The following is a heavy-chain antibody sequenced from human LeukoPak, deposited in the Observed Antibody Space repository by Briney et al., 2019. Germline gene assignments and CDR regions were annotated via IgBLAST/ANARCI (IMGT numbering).Heavy chain of an antibody. J-gene: IGHJ4*02. CDR3: ARTGELSAALDY. Sequence: GGSLRLSCAASGFTFSSYAMSWVRQAPGKGLEWVSAISGSGGSTYYADSVKGRFTISRNNSKNTLYLQMNSLRAEDTAVYYCARTGELSAALDYWGQGTLVTVSS. CDR1: GFTFSSYA. D-gene: IGHD3-16*02. CDR2: ISGSGGST. V-gene: IGHV3-23*01.